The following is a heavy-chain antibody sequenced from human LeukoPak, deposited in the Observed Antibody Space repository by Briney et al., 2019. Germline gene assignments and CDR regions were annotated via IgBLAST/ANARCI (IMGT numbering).Heavy chain of an antibody. CDR3: AKEHGGCWNGIIVDF. V-gene: IGHV3-23*01. CDR1: GFTFRSDA. D-gene: IGHD1-1*01. CDR2: IGSGGGST. J-gene: IGHJ4*02. Sequence: GGSLRLSCAASGFTFRSDAMSWVCHAPGEGLEWVSGIGSGGGSTYYADSLKGRFTISRDNSKNKLFLQMNGLRADDTAVYYCAKEHGGCWNGIIVDFWGQGTLVTVSS.